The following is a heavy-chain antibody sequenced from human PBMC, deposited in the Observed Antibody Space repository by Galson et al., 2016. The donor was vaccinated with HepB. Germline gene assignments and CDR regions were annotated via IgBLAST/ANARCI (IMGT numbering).Heavy chain of an antibody. V-gene: IGHV3-23*01. J-gene: IGHJ4*02. CDR1: GFIFSSYA. Sequence: SLRLSCAGSGFIFSSYAMSWVRQAPGKGLEWVSALSGSASSKYYADSVKGRFSISRDNSKNTLYLQMNSLSAEDTAIYYCGGIRVYWGQGTLVTVSS. CDR2: LSGSASSK. D-gene: IGHD2/OR15-2a*01. CDR3: GGIRVY.